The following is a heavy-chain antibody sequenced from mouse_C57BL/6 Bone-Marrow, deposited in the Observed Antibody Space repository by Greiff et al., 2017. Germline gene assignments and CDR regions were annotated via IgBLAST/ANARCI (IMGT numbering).Heavy chain of an antibody. CDR2: ISDGGSYT. J-gene: IGHJ4*01. CDR1: GFTFSSYA. V-gene: IGHV5-4*03. D-gene: IGHD2-4*01. Sequence: EVKLVESGGGLVKPGGSLKLSCAASGFTFSSYAMSWVRQTPEKRLEWVATISDGGSYTYYPDNVKGRFTISRDNAKNNLYLQMSHLKSEDTAMYYCARVPYDYDFMDYWGQGTSVTVSS. CDR3: ARVPYDYDFMDY.